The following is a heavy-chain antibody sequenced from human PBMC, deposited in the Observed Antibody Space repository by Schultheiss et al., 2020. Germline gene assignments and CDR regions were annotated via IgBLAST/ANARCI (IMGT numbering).Heavy chain of an antibody. J-gene: IGHJ4*02. D-gene: IGHD2-15*01. V-gene: IGHV4-38-2*02. CDR3: ARDVFFYCTGGSCYYDY. CDR2: VYYTGYT. Sequence: SETLSLTCTVSGYSITSGYHWAWIRQPPGKGLEWIGSVYYTGYTYKNPSLKSRVTFSVDKSRNQFSLELSSVTAADTAVYYCARDVFFYCTGGSCYYDYWGQGTLVTVSS. CDR1: GYSITSGYH.